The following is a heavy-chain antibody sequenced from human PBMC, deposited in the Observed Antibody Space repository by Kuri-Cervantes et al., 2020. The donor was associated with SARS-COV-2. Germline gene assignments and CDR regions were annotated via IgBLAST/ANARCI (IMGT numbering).Heavy chain of an antibody. CDR3: ARGYSNEIYYYYMDV. V-gene: IGHV1-69*05. J-gene: IGHJ6*03. Sequence: SVKVSCRASGGTFSSYAISWVRQAPGQGLEWMGGIIPIFGTVNYAQKFQGRVTITTDESTSTAYMELSSLRSEDTAVYYCARGYSNEIYYYYMDVWGKGTTVTVSS. CDR1: GGTFSSYA. CDR2: IIPIFGTV. D-gene: IGHD4-11*01.